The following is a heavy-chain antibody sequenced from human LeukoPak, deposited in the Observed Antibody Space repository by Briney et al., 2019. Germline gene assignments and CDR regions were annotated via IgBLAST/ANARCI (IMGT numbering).Heavy chain of an antibody. CDR1: GFTFSSYA. D-gene: IGHD6-13*01. CDR2: ISGGGGDT. CDR3: AKAPGSAAAGLDY. Sequence: GGSLRLSCAASGFTFSSYAMSWVRQAPGKGLEWVSGISGGGGDTYYADFVKGRFTISRDNSKNTLYLQVNSLRAEDTAVYYCAKAPGSAAAGLDYWGQGTLVTVSS. V-gene: IGHV3-23*01. J-gene: IGHJ4*02.